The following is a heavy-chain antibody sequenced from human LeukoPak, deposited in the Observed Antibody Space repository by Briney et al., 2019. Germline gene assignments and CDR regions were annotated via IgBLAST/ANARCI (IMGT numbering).Heavy chain of an antibody. Sequence: GGSLRLSCAASGFTFSSFGMHWVRQAPGKGLEWVAFIRYDGNIKYYADSVRGRFTISRDNSKNTLYLQMNSLTAEDTAVYYCAKAAMVGPTILPPGNYYFDYWGQGTLVTVSS. V-gene: IGHV3-30*02. J-gene: IGHJ4*02. CDR3: AKAAMVGPTILPPGNYYFDY. D-gene: IGHD1-26*01. CDR2: IRYDGNIK. CDR1: GFTFSSFG.